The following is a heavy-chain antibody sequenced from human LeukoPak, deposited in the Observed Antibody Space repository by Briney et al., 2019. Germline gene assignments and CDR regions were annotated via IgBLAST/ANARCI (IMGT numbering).Heavy chain of an antibody. CDR3: ARDAARPLVYCSSTACYGYYYYMDV. CDR1: GFTFNTFW. Sequence: GGSLRLSCAASGFTFNTFWMSWVRQAPGEGLEWVASINQDGGAPYYVDSVKGRFTISRDNARNSLYLQMSSLSPEDPAVYYCARDAARPLVYCSSTACYGYYYYMDVWGRGTTVTVSS. CDR2: INQDGGAP. D-gene: IGHD2-2*01. V-gene: IGHV3-7*01. J-gene: IGHJ6*03.